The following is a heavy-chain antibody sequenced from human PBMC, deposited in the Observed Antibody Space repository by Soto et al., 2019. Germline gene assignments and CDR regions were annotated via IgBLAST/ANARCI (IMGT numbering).Heavy chain of an antibody. CDR2: INVYNGNT. Sequence: ASVKVSCKASGYTFTNYGISWVRQAPGQGLEWMGWINVYNGNTDYAHKFRGRVTMTTDTSTNTAYMDLRSLRSDDTAVYYCARHNSQWPNWFDPWGQGTPVTVSS. CDR3: ARHNSQWPNWFDP. V-gene: IGHV1-18*01. CDR1: GYTFTNYG. D-gene: IGHD1-1*01. J-gene: IGHJ5*02.